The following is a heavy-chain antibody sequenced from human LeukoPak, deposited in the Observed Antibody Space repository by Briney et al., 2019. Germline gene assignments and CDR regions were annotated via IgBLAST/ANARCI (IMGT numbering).Heavy chain of an antibody. J-gene: IGHJ5*02. CDR2: ISYDGGNK. V-gene: IGHV3-30*04. CDR1: GFTFSSYS. Sequence: GGSLRLSCAAFGFTFSSYSMHWVRQAPGKGLEWVAVISYDGGNKYYADSVKGRFTISRDNSKNTLYLQMNNLRAEDTAVYYCAREYYTNWFDPWGQGTLVTVSS. D-gene: IGHD3-10*01. CDR3: AREYYTNWFDP.